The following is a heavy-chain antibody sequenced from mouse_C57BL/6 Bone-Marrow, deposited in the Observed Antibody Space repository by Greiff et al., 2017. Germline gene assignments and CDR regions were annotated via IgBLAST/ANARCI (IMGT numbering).Heavy chain of an antibody. D-gene: IGHD2-4*01. V-gene: IGHV1-39*01. CDR3: ARGYDYDYAMDY. J-gene: IGHJ4*01. CDR2: LNPNYGTT. CDR1: GYSFTDYN. Sequence: VQLQQSGPELVKPGASVKISCKASGYSFTDYNMNWVKQSNGKSLEWIGVLNPNYGTTSYNQQFKGKATLTVAQSSSTAYMQLNRLTSEDSAVYYCARGYDYDYAMDYWGQGTSVTGSS.